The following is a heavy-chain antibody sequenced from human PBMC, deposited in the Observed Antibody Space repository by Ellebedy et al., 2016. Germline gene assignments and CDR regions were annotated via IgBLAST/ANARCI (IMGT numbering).Heavy chain of an antibody. V-gene: IGHV3-23*01. CDR3: RPGHYANL. CDR2: ISAGGETT. D-gene: IGHD4-17*01. J-gene: IGHJ5*02. CDR1: GFTFSISG. Sequence: GGSLRLSXAASGFTFSISGMTWVRQAPGKGLEWVATISAGGETTYFADSVRGRFTVSRDNSKSTLYLHMNNLRADDTAVYYCRPGHYANLWGHGTLVTVSS.